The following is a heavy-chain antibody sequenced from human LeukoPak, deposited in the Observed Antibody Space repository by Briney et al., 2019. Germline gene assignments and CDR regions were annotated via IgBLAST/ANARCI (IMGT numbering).Heavy chain of an antibody. J-gene: IGHJ6*02. CDR2: ISSSSSYI. CDR3: ARDPGYGDYYGMDV. V-gene: IGHV3-21*01. Sequence: GGSLRLSCAASGFTLSSYSMNWVRQAPGKGLEWVSSISSSSSYIYYADSVKGRFTISRDNAKNSLYLQMNSLRAEDTAVYYCARDPGYGDYYGMDVWGQGTTVTVSS. CDR1: GFTLSSYS. D-gene: IGHD4-17*01.